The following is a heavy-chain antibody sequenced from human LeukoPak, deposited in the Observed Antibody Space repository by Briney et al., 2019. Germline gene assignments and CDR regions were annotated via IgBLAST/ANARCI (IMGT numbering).Heavy chain of an antibody. CDR2: ISAYNGNT. CDR1: GYTFTSYG. J-gene: IGHJ6*02. Sequence: ASEKVSCKASGYTFTSYGISWVRQAPGQGLEWMGWISAYNGNTNYAQKLQGRVTMTTDTSTSTAYMELRSLRSDDTAVYYCAREGDYAYYYYGMDVWGQGTTVTVSS. D-gene: IGHD4-17*01. CDR3: AREGDYAYYYYGMDV. V-gene: IGHV1-18*01.